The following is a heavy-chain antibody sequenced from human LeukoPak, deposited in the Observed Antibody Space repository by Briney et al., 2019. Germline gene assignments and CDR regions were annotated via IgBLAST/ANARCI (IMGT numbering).Heavy chain of an antibody. CDR2: IRYDGSNK. J-gene: IGHJ4*02. Sequence: GGSLRLSCAASGFTFSSYGMHWVRQAPGKGLEWVAFIRYDGSNKYYADSVKGRFTISRDNSKNTLYLQMNSLRAEDTAVYYCARDHGYYDSSGYFDYWGQGTLVTVSS. D-gene: IGHD3-22*01. V-gene: IGHV3-30*02. CDR3: ARDHGYYDSSGYFDY. CDR1: GFTFSSYG.